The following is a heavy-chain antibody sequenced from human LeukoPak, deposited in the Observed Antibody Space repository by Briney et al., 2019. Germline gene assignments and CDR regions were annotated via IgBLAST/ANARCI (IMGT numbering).Heavy chain of an antibody. CDR1: GYTFTAYY. V-gene: IGHV1-46*01. D-gene: IGHD1-26*01. J-gene: IGHJ4*02. CDR3: ARGRSGNYPSGYFDY. CDR2: ITPSGGST. Sequence: ASVKVSCKASGYTFTAYYMHWVRQAPGQGIEWMGIITPSGGSTSYAQKFQGRVTMTRDTSTTTVYMELSSLRSEDTAVYYCARGRSGNYPSGYFDYWGQGTLVTVSS.